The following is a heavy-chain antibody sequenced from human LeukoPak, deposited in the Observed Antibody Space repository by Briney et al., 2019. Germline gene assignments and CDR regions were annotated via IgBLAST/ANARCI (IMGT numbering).Heavy chain of an antibody. J-gene: IGHJ4*01. CDR2: VHSSERT. D-gene: IGHD2-8*02. CDR1: GGSINNFY. Sequence: SETLSLTCTVSGGSINNFYWSWIRQSPGKGLEWIGYVHSSERTDYNPSLRSRVSMSADTSKSQLSLRLTSVTAADTAVYFCARHDEECPGEYCFLLSFDYWGPGSLVTVSS. CDR3: ARHDEECPGEYCFLLSFDY. V-gene: IGHV4-59*08.